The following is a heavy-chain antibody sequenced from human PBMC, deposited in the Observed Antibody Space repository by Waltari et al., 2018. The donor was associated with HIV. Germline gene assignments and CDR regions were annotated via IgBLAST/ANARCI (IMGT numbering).Heavy chain of an antibody. CDR1: GYTLTNYA. CDR3: ARGPGRSLDY. D-gene: IGHD3-10*01. CDR2: INTKTGNP. V-gene: IGHV7-4-1*02. Sequence: QVQLEQSGSELKKPGASVKVSGKASGYTLTNYAMNWVRQAPGQGLEWVGWINTKTGNPTYAQGFTGRFVFSLDTSVSTAYLQISSLKPEDTAVYFCARGPGRSLDYWGQGTLVTVSS. J-gene: IGHJ4*02.